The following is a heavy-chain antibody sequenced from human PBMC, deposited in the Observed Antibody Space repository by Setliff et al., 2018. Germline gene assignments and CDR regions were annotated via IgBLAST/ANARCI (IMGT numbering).Heavy chain of an antibody. V-gene: IGHV1-46*01. CDR1: GYTFTSYY. D-gene: IGHD5-18*01. Sequence: ASVKVSCKASGYTFTSYYYVHWVRQAPGQGLEWMGVMNPGRGSRNYAQRFQGRVTMTSDTSTSTVYMELSSLRSEDTALYYCARGGHIRYDYYYMDVWGKGTTVTVSS. J-gene: IGHJ6*03. CDR3: ARGGHIRYDYYYMDV. CDR2: MNPGRGSR.